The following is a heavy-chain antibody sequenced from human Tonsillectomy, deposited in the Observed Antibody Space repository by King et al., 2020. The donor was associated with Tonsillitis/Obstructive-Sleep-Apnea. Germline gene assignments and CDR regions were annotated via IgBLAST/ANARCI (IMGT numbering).Heavy chain of an antibody. CDR3: AALEMATIKKKGAYYYGMDV. CDR1: GFTFSSYT. Sequence: VQLVQSGGGVVQPGRSLRLSCAASGFTFSSYTMHWVRQAPGKGLEWVAVISYDGSNKYYADSVKGRFTISRDNSKNTLYLQMNSLRAEDTAVYYCAALEMATIKKKGAYYYGMDVWGQGTTVTVSS. D-gene: IGHD5-24*01. CDR2: ISYDGSNK. J-gene: IGHJ6*02. V-gene: IGHV3-30*04.